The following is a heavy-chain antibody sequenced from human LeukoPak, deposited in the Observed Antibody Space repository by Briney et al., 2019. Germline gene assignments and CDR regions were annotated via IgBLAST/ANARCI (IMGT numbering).Heavy chain of an antibody. V-gene: IGHV4-39*01. D-gene: IGHD6-19*01. J-gene: IGHJ4*02. CDR1: GRSISSSSYY. CDR3: ARRTVAGAPFDY. Sequence: PSETLSLTCTVSGRSISSSSYYWGWLRQPPGKGLEWIGSIYYSGSTYYNPSLKSRVTISVDTSKNQFSLKLSSVTAADTAVYYCARRTVAGAPFDYWGQGTLVTVSS. CDR2: IYYSGST.